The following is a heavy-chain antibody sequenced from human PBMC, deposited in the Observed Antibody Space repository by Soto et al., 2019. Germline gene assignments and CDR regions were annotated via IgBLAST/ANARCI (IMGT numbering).Heavy chain of an antibody. CDR3: AREGPAPYYYYGMDV. J-gene: IGHJ6*02. Sequence: QVQLVQSRGEVKKPGASVTVSCKTSGYSFTTYGISWVRQAPGQGLEWMGWISGYNGNTNYAQKLQGRVTMTTDTSTSTAYMELRSLRSDDTAVYYCAREGPAPYYYYGMDVWGQGSTVTVSS. CDR2: ISGYNGNT. V-gene: IGHV1-18*01. CDR1: GYSFTTYG.